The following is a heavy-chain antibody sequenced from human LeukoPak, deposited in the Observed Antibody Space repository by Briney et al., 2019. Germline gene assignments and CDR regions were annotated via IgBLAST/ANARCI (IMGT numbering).Heavy chain of an antibody. J-gene: IGHJ4*02. V-gene: IGHV3-48*03. D-gene: IGHD3-22*01. Sequence: PGGSLRLSCAASGFTFSSYEMNWVRQAPGKGLEWVSYISSSGSTIYYADSVKGRFTISRDNAKNSLYLQMNSLRAEDTAVYYCARAGYYYDSSGYWPSGDYWGQGTLVTVSS. CDR3: ARAGYYYDSSGYWPSGDY. CDR2: ISSSGSTI. CDR1: GFTFSSYE.